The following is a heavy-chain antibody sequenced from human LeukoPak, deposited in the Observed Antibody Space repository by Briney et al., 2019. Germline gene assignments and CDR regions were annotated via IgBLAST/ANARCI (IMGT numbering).Heavy chain of an antibody. J-gene: IGHJ4*02. D-gene: IGHD3-22*01. CDR2: IIPIFGTA. Sequence: SVKVSCKASGGTFSSYAISWVRQAPGQGLEWMGGIIPIFGTANYAQKFQGRVTITTDESTSTAYMELSSLSPEDTAVYYCARLGHYYDSSGPGWGQGTLVTVSS. CDR1: GGTFSSYA. CDR3: ARLGHYYDSSGPG. V-gene: IGHV1-69*05.